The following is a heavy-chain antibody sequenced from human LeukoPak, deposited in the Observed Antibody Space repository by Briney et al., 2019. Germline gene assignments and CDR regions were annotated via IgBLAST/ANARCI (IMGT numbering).Heavy chain of an antibody. Sequence: SLKVSCKASGGTFSGYAISWVRQALGQGLEWMGGIIPIFGTANYAQKFQGRVTITTDESTSTAYMELSGLRSEDTAVYYCARLRLGFDYWGQGTLVTVSS. CDR1: GGTFSGYA. CDR2: IIPIFGTA. CDR3: ARLRLGFDY. V-gene: IGHV1-69*05. D-gene: IGHD5-12*01. J-gene: IGHJ4*02.